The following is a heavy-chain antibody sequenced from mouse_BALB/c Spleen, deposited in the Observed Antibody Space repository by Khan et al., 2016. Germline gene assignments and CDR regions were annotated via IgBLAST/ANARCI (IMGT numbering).Heavy chain of an antibody. CDR2: ISNGGGST. D-gene: IGHD1-1*02. J-gene: IGHJ4*01. V-gene: IGHV5-12*02. CDR3: ARHRGYGLYAMDY. Sequence: EVELVESGGGLVQPGGSLKLSCATSGFTFSDYYMYWVRQTPEKRLEWVAYISNGGGSTYYPDTVKGRFTISRDNAKNTLYLQMSRLKSEDTAMYYCARHRGYGLYAMDYWGQGTSVTVSS. CDR1: GFTFSDYY.